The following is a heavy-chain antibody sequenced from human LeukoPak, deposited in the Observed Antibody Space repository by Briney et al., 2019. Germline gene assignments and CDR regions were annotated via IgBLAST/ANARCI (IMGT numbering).Heavy chain of an antibody. CDR2: IYSGGST. CDR3: ARGRYDFWSGYYTFDY. V-gene: IGHV3-66*01. J-gene: IGHJ4*02. Sequence: GGSLRLSCAASGFTVSSNYMSWVRQAPGKGLEWVSVIYSGGSTYYADSVKGRFTISRDNSKNTLYLQMNSLRAEDTAVYYCARGRYDFWSGYYTFDYWGQGTLVTVSS. D-gene: IGHD3-3*01. CDR1: GFTVSSNY.